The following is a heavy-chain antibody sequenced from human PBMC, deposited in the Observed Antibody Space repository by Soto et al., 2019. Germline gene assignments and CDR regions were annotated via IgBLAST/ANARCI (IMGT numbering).Heavy chain of an antibody. D-gene: IGHD1-26*01. Sequence: PGGSLRLSCAASGSTFSSYAMSWVRQAPGKGLEWVSAISGSGGSTYYADSVKGRFTISRDNSKNTLYLQMNSLRAEDTAVYYCANLLLVGATRRYFDYWGQGTLVTVSS. CDR2: ISGSGGST. CDR1: GSTFSSYA. V-gene: IGHV3-23*01. J-gene: IGHJ4*02. CDR3: ANLLLVGATRRYFDY.